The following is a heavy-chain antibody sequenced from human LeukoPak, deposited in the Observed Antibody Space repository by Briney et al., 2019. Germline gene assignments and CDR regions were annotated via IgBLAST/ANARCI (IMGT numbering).Heavy chain of an antibody. CDR3: AKDRRGYSHNFDY. CDR2: IWYDGSNK. Sequence: GGSLRLSCAASGFTFSSYGMHWVRQAPGKGLEWVAVIWYDGSNKYYADSVKGRFTISRDNSKNTLYLQMNSLRAEDTAVYYCAKDRRGYSHNFDYWGQGTLVTVSS. CDR1: GFTFSSYG. D-gene: IGHD5-18*01. V-gene: IGHV3-30*02. J-gene: IGHJ4*02.